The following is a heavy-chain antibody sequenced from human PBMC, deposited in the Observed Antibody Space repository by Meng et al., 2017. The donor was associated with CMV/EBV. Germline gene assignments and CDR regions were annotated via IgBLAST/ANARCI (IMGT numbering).Heavy chain of an antibody. V-gene: IGHV3-23*03. CDR1: GFTFSSYA. J-gene: IGHJ4*02. D-gene: IGHD2-2*01. Sequence: LSLTCAASGFTFSSYAMSWVRQAPGKGLEWVSVIYSGGSSTNYAQKFQGRVTMTRDTSISTAYMELSRLRSDDTAVYYCAREAEGKQYQLPTGYWGQGTLVTVSS. CDR2: IYSGGSST. CDR3: AREAEGKQYQLPTGY.